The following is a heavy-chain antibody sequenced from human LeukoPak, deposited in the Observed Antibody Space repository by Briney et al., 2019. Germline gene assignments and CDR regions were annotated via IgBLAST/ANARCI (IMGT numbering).Heavy chain of an antibody. CDR2: IYTSGST. Sequence: TSQTLSLTCTVSGGSIRSGYYSWSWIRQPAGKGLEWIGRIYTSGSTNYNPSLKSRVTISVDTSKNHFSLELTSVTAADTAVYYCARSYSSSSVLPYYYFYMDVWGKGTTVTVSS. D-gene: IGHD6-13*01. V-gene: IGHV4-61*02. CDR1: GGSIRSGYYS. CDR3: ARSYSSSSVLPYYYFYMDV. J-gene: IGHJ6*03.